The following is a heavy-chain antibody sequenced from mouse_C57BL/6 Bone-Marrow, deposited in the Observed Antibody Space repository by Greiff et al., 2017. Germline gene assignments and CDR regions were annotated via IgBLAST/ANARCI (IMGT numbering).Heavy chain of an antibody. CDR1: GYTFTSYG. CDR3: ARDYYGTPNE. V-gene: IGHV1-81*01. Sequence: VKLMESGAELARPGASVKLSCKASGYTFTSYGISWVKQRTGQGLEWIGEIYPRSGNTYYNEKFKGKATLTADKSSSTAYMELRSLTSEDSAVYFCARDYYGTPNEWGTGTTVTVSS. D-gene: IGHD1-1*01. J-gene: IGHJ1*03. CDR2: IYPRSGNT.